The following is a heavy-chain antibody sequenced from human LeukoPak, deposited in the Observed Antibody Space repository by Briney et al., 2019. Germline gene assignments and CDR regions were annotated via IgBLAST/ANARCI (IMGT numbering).Heavy chain of an antibody. CDR3: ATGTVVTPNG. V-gene: IGHV4-39*01. D-gene: IGHD4-23*01. Sequence: SETLSLTCTVSGGSISSSSYYWGWIRQPPGKGLEWIGSIYYSGSTYYNPSLKSRVTISVDTSKNQFSLKLSSVTAADTAVYYCATGTVVTPNGWGQGTLVTVSS. J-gene: IGHJ4*02. CDR1: GGSISSSSYY. CDR2: IYYSGST.